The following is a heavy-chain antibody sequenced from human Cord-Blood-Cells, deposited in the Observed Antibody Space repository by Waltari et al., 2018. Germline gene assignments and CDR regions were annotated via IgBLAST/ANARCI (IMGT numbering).Heavy chain of an antibody. J-gene: IGHJ2*01. D-gene: IGHD1-7*01. V-gene: IGHV3-48*01. Sequence: EVQLVESGGGLVQPGGSLRLSCAASGFTFSSYSMHWVRQAPGKGLEWVSYISSSSSTIYYADSVKGRFTISRDNAKNSLYLQMNSLRAEDTAVYYCARDQRAGTTGWYFDLWGRGTLVTVSS. CDR1: GFTFSSYS. CDR3: ARDQRAGTTGWYFDL. CDR2: ISSSSSTI.